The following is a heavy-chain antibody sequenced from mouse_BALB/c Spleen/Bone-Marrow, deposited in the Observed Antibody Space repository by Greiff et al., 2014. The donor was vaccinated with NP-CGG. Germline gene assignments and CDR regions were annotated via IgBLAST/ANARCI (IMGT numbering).Heavy chain of an antibody. CDR3: ARRYGNYWYFDV. Sequence: VQLQQSGPDLVKPSQSLSLTCTVTGYSITRGYSWHWIRQFPGNKLEWMGYIHYSGSTNYNPSLKSRISITRDTSKNQFFQQLNSVTTEDTATYYCARRYGNYWYFDVWGAGTTVTVSS. J-gene: IGHJ1*01. CDR1: GYSITRGYS. V-gene: IGHV3-1*02. CDR2: IHYSGST. D-gene: IGHD2-10*02.